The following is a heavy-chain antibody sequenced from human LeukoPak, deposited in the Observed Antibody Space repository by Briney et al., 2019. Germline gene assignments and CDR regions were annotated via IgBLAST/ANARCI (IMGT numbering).Heavy chain of an antibody. CDR2: IIPIFGTA. Sequence: GSSVKVSCKASGGTFSSYAISWVRQAPGQGLEWMGGIIPIFGTANYAQRFQGRVTITADESTSTAYMELSSLRSEDTAVHYCAGPFAVTLDDAFDIWGQGTMVTVSS. J-gene: IGHJ3*02. V-gene: IGHV1-69*01. D-gene: IGHD2-21*02. CDR3: AGPFAVTLDDAFDI. CDR1: GGTFSSYA.